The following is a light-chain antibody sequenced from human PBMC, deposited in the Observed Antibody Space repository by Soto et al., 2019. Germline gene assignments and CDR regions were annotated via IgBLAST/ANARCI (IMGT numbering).Light chain of an antibody. Sequence: EIVLTQSPGTLSLSPGERATLSCRASQSVSSSYLAWYQQKPGQAPRLLIYGASSRATGIPDRFSGSGSGKDFTLTISRPEPEDFAVYYCQQYGSSPPDTFGQGTKLEIK. CDR1: QSVSSSY. CDR2: GAS. CDR3: QQYGSSPPDT. J-gene: IGKJ2*01. V-gene: IGKV3-20*01.